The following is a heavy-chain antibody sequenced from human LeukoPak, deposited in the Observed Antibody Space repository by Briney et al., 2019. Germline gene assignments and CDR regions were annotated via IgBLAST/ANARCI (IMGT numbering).Heavy chain of an antibody. D-gene: IGHD2-2*01. Sequence: SETLSLTCSVCVGSISTGVSHWSCVPQPTGKGLEGIGYINDRGSTYYNPPLKSRVTLSLSTSSNQFSLRLTSVTAADSAVYFCARAHYCRHPSCYPWFDPWGQGMLVTVSS. CDR1: VGSISTGVSH. CDR3: ARAHYCRHPSCYPWFDP. J-gene: IGHJ5*02. CDR2: INDRGST. V-gene: IGHV4-30-4*08.